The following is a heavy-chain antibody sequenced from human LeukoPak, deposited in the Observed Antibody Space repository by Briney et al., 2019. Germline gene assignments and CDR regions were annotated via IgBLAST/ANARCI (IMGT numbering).Heavy chain of an antibody. V-gene: IGHV3-23*01. D-gene: IGHD3-22*01. Sequence: PGGSLRLSCAASGFTFSSYAMSWVRQAPGKGLEWVSAISGSGGSTYYADSVKGRFTISRDNSKNTLYLQMNSLRAEDTAVYYCARDPKYYYDGSGRDYWGQGTLVTVSS. J-gene: IGHJ4*02. CDR3: ARDPKYYYDGSGRDY. CDR2: ISGSGGST. CDR1: GFTFSSYA.